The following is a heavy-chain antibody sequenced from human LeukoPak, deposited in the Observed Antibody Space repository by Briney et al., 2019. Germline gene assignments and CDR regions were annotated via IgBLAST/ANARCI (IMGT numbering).Heavy chain of an antibody. J-gene: IGHJ6*02. CDR2: ISAYNGNT. CDR3: ARDPGLQYGMDV. D-gene: IGHD3-16*01. V-gene: IGHV1-18*01. CDR1: GYTFTSYS. Sequence: ASVKVSCKASGYTFTSYSISWVRQAPGQGLEWMGWISAYNGNTNYAQKLQGRVTMTTDTSTSTAYMELRSLRPDDTAVYYCARDPGLQYGMDVWGQGTTVTVSS.